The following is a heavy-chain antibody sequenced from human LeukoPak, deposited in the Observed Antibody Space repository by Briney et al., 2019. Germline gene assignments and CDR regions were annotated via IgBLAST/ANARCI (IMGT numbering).Heavy chain of an antibody. J-gene: IGHJ6*03. Sequence: SETLSLTCTVSGYSISSGYYWGWIRQPPGKGLEWIGSIYHSGSTYYNPSLKSRVTISVDTSKNQFSLKLSSVTAADTAVYYCARGISHPASTVVRYYYYMDVWGKGTTVTISS. V-gene: IGHV4-38-2*02. D-gene: IGHD4-23*01. CDR1: GYSISSGYY. CDR2: IYHSGST. CDR3: ARGISHPASTVVRYYYYMDV.